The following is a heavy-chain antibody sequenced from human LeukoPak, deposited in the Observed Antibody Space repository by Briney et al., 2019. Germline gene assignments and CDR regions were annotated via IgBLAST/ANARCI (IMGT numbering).Heavy chain of an antibody. CDR1: GYTFTGYY. CDR2: INPNSGGT. Sequence: ASVKVSCKASGYTFTGYYMYWVRQAPGQGLEWMGWINPNSGGTNYAQKFQGRVTMTRDTSISTAYMELSRLRSDDTAVYYCARGPPLDPITSDYYGMDVWGQGTTVTVSS. J-gene: IGHJ6*02. D-gene: IGHD1-14*01. V-gene: IGHV1-2*02. CDR3: ARGPPLDPITSDYYGMDV.